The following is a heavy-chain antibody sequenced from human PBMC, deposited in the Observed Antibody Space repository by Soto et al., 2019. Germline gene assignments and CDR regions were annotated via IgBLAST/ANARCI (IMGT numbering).Heavy chain of an antibody. D-gene: IGHD3-22*01. Sequence: PGGSLRLSCAASGFTFSSYWMHWVRQAPGKGLVWVSRINSDGSSTSYADSVKGRFTISRDNAKNTLYLQMNSLRAEDTAVYYCAIRASYYDSSGEFVYWRQGTLVSGS. J-gene: IGHJ4*02. CDR2: INSDGSST. CDR1: GFTFSSYW. V-gene: IGHV3-74*01. CDR3: AIRASYYDSSGEFVY.